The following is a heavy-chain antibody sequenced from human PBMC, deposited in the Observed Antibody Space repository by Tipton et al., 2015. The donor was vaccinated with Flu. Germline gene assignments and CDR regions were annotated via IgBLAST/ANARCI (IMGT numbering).Heavy chain of an antibody. D-gene: IGHD2-21*01. CDR1: GGTFNNYA. V-gene: IGHV1-69*06. J-gene: IGHJ6*03. CDR2: INPAFASP. Sequence: QSGAEVKKPGSSVKVSCKASGGTFNNYAISWVRQAPGQGLEWMGGINPAFASPNYAQKFQGRVTITAHKSTSTGYMELRSLRSEDTGVYYCARGRGVVIGYSYNMDVWGKGTTVTVSS. CDR3: ARGRGVVIGYSYNMDV.